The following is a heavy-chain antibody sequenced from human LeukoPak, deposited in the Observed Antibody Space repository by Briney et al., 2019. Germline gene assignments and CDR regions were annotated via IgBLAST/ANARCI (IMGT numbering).Heavy chain of an antibody. CDR2: IYYSGST. CDR1: GGSISSGGYY. Sequence: SETLSLTCTVSGGSISSGGYYWSWIRQHPGKGLEWIGYIYYSGSTYYNPSLKSRVTISVDTSKNQFSLKLSSVTAADTAVYYCAGSGGDSFDYWGQGTLVTVSS. J-gene: IGHJ4*02. CDR3: AGSGGDSFDY. D-gene: IGHD2-15*01. V-gene: IGHV4-61*08.